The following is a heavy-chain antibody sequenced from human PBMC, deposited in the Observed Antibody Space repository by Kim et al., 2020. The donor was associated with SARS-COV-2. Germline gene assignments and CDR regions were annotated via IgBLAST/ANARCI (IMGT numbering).Heavy chain of an antibody. V-gene: IGHV4-34*01. CDR3: ARSAEMATITSAYYFDY. J-gene: IGHJ4*02. Sequence: RTSSVTISVDTSKNQFSLKLSSVTAADTAVYYCARSAEMATITSAYYFDYWGQGTLVTVSS. D-gene: IGHD5-12*01.